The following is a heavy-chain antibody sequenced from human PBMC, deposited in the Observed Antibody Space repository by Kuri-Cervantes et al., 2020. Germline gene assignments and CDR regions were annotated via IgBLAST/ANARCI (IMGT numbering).Heavy chain of an antibody. V-gene: IGHV1-2*02. J-gene: IGHJ3*02. CDR2: INPNTGGT. D-gene: IGHD3-10*01. CDR3: ARTHLLLWVGEDDSLGI. Sequence: ASVKVSCKGSGYSFTGYYIYWVRQAPGQGLEWMGWINPNTGGTKYAQRFQGRVTMTRDTSINTAYMQLSSLTSDDTAVYYCARTHLLLWVGEDDSLGIWGQGTMVTVSS. CDR1: GYSFTGYY.